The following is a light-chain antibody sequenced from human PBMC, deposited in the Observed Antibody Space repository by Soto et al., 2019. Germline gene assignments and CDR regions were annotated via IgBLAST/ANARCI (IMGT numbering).Light chain of an antibody. CDR3: CSYAGSNTFV. J-gene: IGLJ1*01. CDR2: EGN. Sequence: QPVLTQPASVSESPGQSITISCTGASSDVGSYNLVSWYQQHPGEAPKLMIYEGNKRPSGVSSRFSGSKSGNTASLTISGLQAEDEADYYCCSYAGSNTFVFGTGTKLTVL. V-gene: IGLV2-23*01. CDR1: SSDVGSYNL.